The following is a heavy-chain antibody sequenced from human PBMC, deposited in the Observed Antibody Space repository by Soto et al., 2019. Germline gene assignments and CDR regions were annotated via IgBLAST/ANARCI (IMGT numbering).Heavy chain of an antibody. CDR2: ISSSSSYI. J-gene: IGHJ6*04. CDR3: ARDGCSSTSCPVDYYYGMDV. Sequence: SLRLSYAASGFTFSSYSMNWVRQSPGKGLEWVSSISSSSSYIYYADSVKGRFTISRDNAKNSLYLQMNSLRAEDTAVYYCARDGCSSTSCPVDYYYGMDVWGERSTVTVSS. CDR1: GFTFSSYS. V-gene: IGHV3-21*01. D-gene: IGHD2-2*01.